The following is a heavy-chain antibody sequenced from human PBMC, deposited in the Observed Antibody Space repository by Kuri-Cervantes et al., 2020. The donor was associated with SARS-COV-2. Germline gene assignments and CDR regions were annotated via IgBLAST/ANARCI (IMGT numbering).Heavy chain of an antibody. D-gene: IGHD5-18*01. CDR2: ISGAGDRA. V-gene: IGHV3-23*01. Sequence: GESLKISCTASGFTFNNYAMRWVRQAPGKGLEWVSGISGAGDRADYADSVKGRFTISRDNAKNSLYLQMNSLRAEDTAVYYCARGFSGYSYGDAFDIWGQGTMVTVSS. CDR3: ARGFSGYSYGDAFDI. J-gene: IGHJ3*02. CDR1: GFTFNNYA.